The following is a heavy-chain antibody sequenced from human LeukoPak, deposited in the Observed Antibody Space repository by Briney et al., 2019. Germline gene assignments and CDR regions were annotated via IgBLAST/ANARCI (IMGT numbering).Heavy chain of an antibody. Sequence: GGSLRLSCAASGFTFSSYAMSWVRQAPGKGLEWVSAISGSGGSTYYADSVKGRFTISRDNSKNTLYLQMNSLRAEDTAVYYCATGIQVVSSTKLFDNWGQGTLVTVSS. CDR1: GFTFSSYA. V-gene: IGHV3-23*01. D-gene: IGHD2-15*01. CDR3: ATGIQVVSSTKLFDN. J-gene: IGHJ4*02. CDR2: ISGSGGST.